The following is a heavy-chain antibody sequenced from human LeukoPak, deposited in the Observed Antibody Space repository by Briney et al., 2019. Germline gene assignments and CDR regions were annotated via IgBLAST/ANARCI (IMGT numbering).Heavy chain of an antibody. CDR1: NYSFINYG. J-gene: IGHJ4*02. D-gene: IGHD3-22*01. CDR3: ARVEYSSGRGDH. CDR2: ISTYSGDT. V-gene: IGHV1-18*01. Sequence: ASVKVSCKAGNYSFINYGLTWVRQAPGQGLVWMGWISTYSGDTNYAQNFQGRVTLTRDTSTSTAYMDLNNLTPDDTAVYYCARVEYSSGRGDHGGQGTLVTVSS.